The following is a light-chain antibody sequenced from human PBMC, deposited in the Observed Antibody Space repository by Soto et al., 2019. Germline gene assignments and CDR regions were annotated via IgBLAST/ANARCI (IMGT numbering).Light chain of an antibody. CDR3: QQYYSPPYT. V-gene: IGKV4-1*01. Sequence: DIVMTQSPDSLAVSLGERATINCKSSRGMCSHASDDNFLIWYQQKPGQTPKLLIYRTSIRESGVPDRFSGSGSGTDFTLPISSLQAEDVAVYYCQQYYSPPYTFGQGKRLAI. CDR1: RGMCSHASDDNF. J-gene: IGKJ2*01. CDR2: RTS.